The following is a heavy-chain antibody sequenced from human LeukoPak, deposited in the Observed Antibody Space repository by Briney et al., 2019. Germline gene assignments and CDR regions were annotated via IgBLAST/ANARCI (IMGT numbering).Heavy chain of an antibody. CDR3: TTGWYRAALDP. D-gene: IGHD1-1*01. V-gene: IGHV3-30*03. Sequence: GGSLRLSCAASGFTFSSYGMHWVRQAPGKGLEWVAVISYDGSNKYYADSVKGRLTISRDNAKNTLYLQMNSLRPEDTAVYYCTTGWYRAALDPWGQGTLVTVSS. CDR1: GFTFSSYG. J-gene: IGHJ5*02. CDR2: ISYDGSNK.